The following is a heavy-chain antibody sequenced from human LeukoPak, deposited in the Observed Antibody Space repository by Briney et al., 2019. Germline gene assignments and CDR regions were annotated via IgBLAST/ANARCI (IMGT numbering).Heavy chain of an antibody. D-gene: IGHD3-3*01. Sequence: PSETLSLTCAVYGGSFSGYYWSGIRQPPGKGLEWIEEINHSGSTNYNPSLKSRVTISVDTSKNQFSLKLSSVTAADTAVYYCARGQDFWSGPRMDVWGKGTTVTVSS. V-gene: IGHV4-34*01. J-gene: IGHJ6*03. CDR2: INHSGST. CDR3: ARGQDFWSGPRMDV. CDR1: GGSFSGYY.